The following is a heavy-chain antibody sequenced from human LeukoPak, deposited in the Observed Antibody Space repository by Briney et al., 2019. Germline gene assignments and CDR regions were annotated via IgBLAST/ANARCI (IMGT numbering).Heavy chain of an antibody. D-gene: IGHD3-10*01. J-gene: IGHJ6*03. Sequence: ASVKVSCKASGYTFTGYYMHWLRQAPGQGLEWRGWINPNSGGTSYAQKFQGRVTMTRDTSISTAYMELSRLRSDDTAVYYCARGRSMVRGVSGYYYYMDVWGKGTTVTVSS. CDR2: INPNSGGT. V-gene: IGHV1-2*02. CDR3: ARGRSMVRGVSGYYYYMDV. CDR1: GYTFTGYY.